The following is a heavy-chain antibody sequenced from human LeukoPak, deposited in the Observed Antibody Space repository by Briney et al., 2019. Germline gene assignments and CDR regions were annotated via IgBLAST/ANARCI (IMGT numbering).Heavy chain of an antibody. CDR3: NSQGSGYHFPIEY. V-gene: IGHV3-21*01. Sequence: PGGSLRLSCAASGFTFSTFGMNWVRQAPGKGLEWVSFISSSSSYIYYADSVKGRFTISRDNAKNSLFLQMNSLRVEDTALYYCNSQGSGYHFPIEYWGQGTLITVSS. CDR2: ISSSSSYI. CDR1: GFTFSTFG. D-gene: IGHD5-12*01. J-gene: IGHJ4*02.